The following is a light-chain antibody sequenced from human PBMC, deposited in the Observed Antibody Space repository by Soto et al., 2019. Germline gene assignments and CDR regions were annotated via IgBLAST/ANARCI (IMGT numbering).Light chain of an antibody. J-gene: IGLJ2*01. V-gene: IGLV2-14*01. CDR2: EVS. CDR3: SSYTSSSTSVV. Sequence: QSALTQPASVSGSPGQSITISCTGTSSDVGGYNYVSWYQQHPGKAPKLMIYEVSNRPSGVSNRFSGSKSGNTASLTISGLQAEDEADYYCSSYTSSSTSVVFGGGTQLTVL. CDR1: SSDVGGYNY.